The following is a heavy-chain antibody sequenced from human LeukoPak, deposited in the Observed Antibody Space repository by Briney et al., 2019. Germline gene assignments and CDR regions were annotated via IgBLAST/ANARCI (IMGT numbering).Heavy chain of an antibody. V-gene: IGHV1-18*04. Sequence: ASVKVSCKASGYTFTGYYMHWVRQAPGQGLEWMGWISAYNGNTNYAQKLQGRVTMTTDTSTSTAYMELRSLRSDDTAVYYCARDPVLLWFGETPTAAEGFDYWGQGTLVTVSS. CDR2: ISAYNGNT. D-gene: IGHD3-10*01. J-gene: IGHJ4*02. CDR3: ARDPVLLWFGETPTAAEGFDY. CDR1: GYTFTGYY.